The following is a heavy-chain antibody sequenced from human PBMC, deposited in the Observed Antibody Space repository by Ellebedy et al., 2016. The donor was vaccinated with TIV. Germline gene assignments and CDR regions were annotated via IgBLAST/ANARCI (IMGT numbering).Heavy chain of an antibody. CDR1: GGSISSYY. V-gene: IGHV4-59*01. D-gene: IGHD5-12*01. CDR3: ARGWRVATMGGYYYYYYGMDV. J-gene: IGHJ6*02. Sequence: SETLSLTCTVSGGSISSYYWSWIRQPPGKGLEWIGYIYYSGSTNYNPSLKSQVTISVDTSKNQFSLKLSSVTAADTAVYYCARGWRVATMGGYYYYYYGMDVWGQGTTVTVSS. CDR2: IYYSGST.